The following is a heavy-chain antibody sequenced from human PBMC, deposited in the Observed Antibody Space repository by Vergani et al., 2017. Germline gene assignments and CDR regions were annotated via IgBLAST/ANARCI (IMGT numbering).Heavy chain of an antibody. J-gene: IGHJ4*02. CDR2: INPSGGHT. CDR1: GYTFRNYY. V-gene: IGHV1-46*03. CDR3: ARRDYGILTGYRY. D-gene: IGHD3-9*01. Sequence: QVQVVQSGAEVKKSRASVKVSCKTSGYTFRNYYMHWVRPAPGQGLEWMGIINPSGGHTNYAQKFQGRVTMTRDTSTSTVYMELSSLRSEDTAIYYCARRDYGILTGYRYWGKGTLVTVSA.